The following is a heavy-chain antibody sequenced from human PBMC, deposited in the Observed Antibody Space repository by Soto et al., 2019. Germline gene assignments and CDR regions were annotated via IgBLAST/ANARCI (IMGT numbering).Heavy chain of an antibody. J-gene: IGHJ4*02. V-gene: IGHV3-23*01. CDR1: GVTFSSNP. D-gene: IGHD2-21*02. Sequence: GGSLRLSCAASGVTFSSNPMSWVRQAPGKGLEWVSAIEGSGESTYYADSVKGRFAISRDNSKNTLYLQVSSLRAEDTAVYYYAKGRSLGDTHFDYWGQGTLVTVSS. CDR2: IEGSGEST. CDR3: AKGRSLGDTHFDY.